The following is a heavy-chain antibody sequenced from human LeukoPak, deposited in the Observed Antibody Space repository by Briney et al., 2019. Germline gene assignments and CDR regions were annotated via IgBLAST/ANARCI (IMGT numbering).Heavy chain of an antibody. Sequence: GGSLRLSCAASGLTFSIYYMHWVRQAPGKGPVWVSRINSDGSSTTYADSVRGRFTISRDNAKNTLYLQMNSLRAEDTAVYYCASTVGPNYFDSWGQGTLVTVSS. V-gene: IGHV3-74*01. CDR2: INSDGSST. J-gene: IGHJ4*02. CDR3: ASTVGPNYFDS. CDR1: GLTFSIYY.